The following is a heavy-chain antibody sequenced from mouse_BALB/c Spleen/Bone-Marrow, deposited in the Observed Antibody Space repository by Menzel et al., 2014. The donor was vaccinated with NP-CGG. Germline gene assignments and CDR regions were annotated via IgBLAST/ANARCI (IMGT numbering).Heavy chain of an antibody. Sequence: VQLQQSGAELVKPGASVKLSCKASGYTFTSYWMHWVKLRPGQGFEWIGEINPSDGGANYNERFKRKATLTVDKSSSTAYMQLSSLTSEDSAVYYCATSYYCAGSRGNSWGQGTTLTVSS. J-gene: IGHJ2*01. CDR2: INPSDGGA. V-gene: IGHV1S81*02. CDR3: ATSYYCAGSRGNS. CDR1: GYTFTSYW. D-gene: IGHD1-1*01.